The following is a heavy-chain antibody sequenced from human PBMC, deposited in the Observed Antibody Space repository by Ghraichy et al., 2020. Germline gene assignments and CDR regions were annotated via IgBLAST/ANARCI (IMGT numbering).Heavy chain of an antibody. D-gene: IGHD1-26*01. V-gene: IGHV3-23*01. CDR1: GFTFRSHA. CDR2: IGGSGAQT. J-gene: IGHJ4*02. CDR3: TSRGISVRDEWGSLDY. Sequence: LSLTCAASGFTFRSHAMTWVRQPPGKGLEWVAAIGGSGAQTFYADSVRGRFTISRDNSKDTLYVHMNNLRAEDTAVYYCTSRGISVRDEWGSLDYWGQGTLVTVSS.